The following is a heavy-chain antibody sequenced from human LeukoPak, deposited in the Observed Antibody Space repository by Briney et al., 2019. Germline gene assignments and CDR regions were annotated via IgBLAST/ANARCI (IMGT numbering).Heavy chain of an antibody. CDR1: GCTFSSYC. CDR3: AKDRGYDSTWFDP. J-gene: IGHJ5*02. V-gene: IGHV3-23*01. Sequence: SGGSLRLSCAASGCTFSSYCMSWVRQAPGKGLEWVSAISGSGGSTYYAYSVRGRFTISRDTSKNTLYLQMNSLRVEDTAVYYCAKDRGYDSTWFDPWGQGTLVTVSS. CDR2: ISGSGGST. D-gene: IGHD3-22*01.